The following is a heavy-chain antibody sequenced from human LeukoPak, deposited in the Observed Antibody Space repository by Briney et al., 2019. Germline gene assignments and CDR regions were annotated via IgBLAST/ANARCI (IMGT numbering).Heavy chain of an antibody. CDR3: ARANYFDF. V-gene: IGHV4-59*01. Sequence: PSETLSLTCSVSGGSISTYYWSWIRRPPGKGLEWIGNIYYSGSTNYNPSLKSRVTISVDTSKNQFSLKLSSVTAADTAVYYCARANYFDFWGQETLVTVSS. J-gene: IGHJ4*02. CDR1: GGSISTYY. CDR2: IYYSGST.